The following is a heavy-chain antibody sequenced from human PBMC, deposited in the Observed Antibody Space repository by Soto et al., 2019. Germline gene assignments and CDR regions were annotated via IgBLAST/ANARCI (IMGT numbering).Heavy chain of an antibody. Sequence: EVQLLESGGGLVQPGGSLRLSCAASGFTFSSYAMSWVRQAPGKGLEWVSAISGSGGSTYYADSVKGRFTISRDNAKNSLYLQMNSLRAEDTAVYYCARQYSGYDWGVYFDYWGQGTLVTVSS. CDR2: ISGSGGST. CDR1: GFTFSSYA. V-gene: IGHV3-23*01. CDR3: ARQYSGYDWGVYFDY. D-gene: IGHD5-12*01. J-gene: IGHJ4*02.